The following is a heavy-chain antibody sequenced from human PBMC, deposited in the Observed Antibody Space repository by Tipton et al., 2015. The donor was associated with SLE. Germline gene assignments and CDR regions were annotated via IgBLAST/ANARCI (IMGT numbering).Heavy chain of an antibody. CDR3: ASTYYDFWSGYYSALGFDY. D-gene: IGHD3-3*01. Sequence: GSLRLSCAASGFTFSSYGMHWVRQAPGKGLEWVAFIRYDGSNKYYADSVKGRFTISRDNAKNSLYLQMNSLRAEDTAVYYCASTYYDFWSGYYSALGFDYWGQGTLVTVSS. CDR1: GFTFSSYG. CDR2: IRYDGSNK. J-gene: IGHJ4*02. V-gene: IGHV3-30*02.